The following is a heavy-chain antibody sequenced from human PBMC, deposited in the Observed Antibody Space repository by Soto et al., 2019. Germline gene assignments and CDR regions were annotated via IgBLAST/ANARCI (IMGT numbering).Heavy chain of an antibody. CDR3: ARGRRITILGVAYTWFDP. Sequence: QVQLQESGPGLVKPSETLSLTCTVSGGSISGYYWSWIRQPPGKGLEWIGEINHSGSTNYNPSLKSRVTISVDTSKNQYSLKLSSVTAADTAVYYCARGRRITILGVAYTWFDPWGQGTLVNVSS. CDR1: GGSISGYY. J-gene: IGHJ5*02. V-gene: IGHV4-34*01. CDR2: INHSGST. D-gene: IGHD3-3*01.